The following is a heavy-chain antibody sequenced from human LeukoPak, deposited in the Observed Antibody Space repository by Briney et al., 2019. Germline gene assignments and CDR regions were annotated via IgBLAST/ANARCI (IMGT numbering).Heavy chain of an antibody. V-gene: IGHV3-33*08. D-gene: IGHD2-15*01. CDR2: IWYDGSNK. CDR3: ARDSCSGGSCYSAFDY. Sequence: GGSLRLSCSASGFTFSSYAMHWVRQAPGKGLEWVAVIWYDGSNKYYADSVKGRFTISRDNSKNTLYLQMNSLRAEDTAVYYCARDSCSGGSCYSAFDYWGQGTLVTVSS. J-gene: IGHJ4*02. CDR1: GFTFSSYA.